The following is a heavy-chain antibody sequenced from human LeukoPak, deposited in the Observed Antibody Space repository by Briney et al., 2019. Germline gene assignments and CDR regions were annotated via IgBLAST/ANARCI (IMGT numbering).Heavy chain of an antibody. J-gene: IGHJ4*02. Sequence: GGSLRLSCAASGFTVSSNYMTWVRQAPGKGLEWVSVIYSGGNTYYADSVKGRFTISRDNSKNTLYLQMNSLRAEDTAVYYCARDGGAEPFDYWGQGTLVTVSS. V-gene: IGHV3-66*01. CDR1: GFTVSSNY. D-gene: IGHD3-16*01. CDR2: IYSGGNT. CDR3: ARDGGAEPFDY.